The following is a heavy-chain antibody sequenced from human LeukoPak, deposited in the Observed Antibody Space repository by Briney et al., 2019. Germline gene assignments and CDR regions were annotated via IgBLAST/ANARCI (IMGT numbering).Heavy chain of an antibody. CDR3: AKERSGYDFWSGYYISFDY. Sequence: PGGSLRLSCAASGFTFSSYAMSWVRQAPGKGLEWVSAISGSGGSTYYADSVKGRFTISRDNSKNTLYLQMSSLRAEDTAVYYCAKERSGYDFWSGYYISFDYWGQGTLVTVSS. CDR1: GFTFSSYA. V-gene: IGHV3-23*01. D-gene: IGHD3-3*01. J-gene: IGHJ4*02. CDR2: ISGSGGST.